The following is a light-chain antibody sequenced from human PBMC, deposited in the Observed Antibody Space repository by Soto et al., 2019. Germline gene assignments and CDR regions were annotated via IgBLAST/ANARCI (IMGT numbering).Light chain of an antibody. CDR1: QSVSSY. CDR3: QQRSNWPRT. Sequence: EIVLTQSRATLSLSPGERATLSCRASQSVSSYLAWYQQKPGQAPRLLISDTSNRATGIPARFSGSGSGTDFTLTISSLEPEDFAVYYCQQRSNWPRTFGQGTKVDIK. V-gene: IGKV3-11*01. CDR2: DTS. J-gene: IGKJ1*01.